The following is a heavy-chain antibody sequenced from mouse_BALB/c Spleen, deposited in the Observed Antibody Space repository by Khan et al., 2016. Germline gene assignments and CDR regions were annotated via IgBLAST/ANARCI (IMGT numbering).Heavy chain of an antibody. V-gene: IGHV9-3-1*01. J-gene: IGHJ4*01. D-gene: IGHD2-3*01. CDR2: INTYTGEP. CDR3: ASIYDGYYVGLYYAMNY. Sequence: QIQLVQSGPELKKPGETVKISCKASGYTFTNYGMNWVKQAPGKGLKWMGWINTYTGEPTYADDFKGRFAFSLETSASTAYLQINNLKNEDTATYFCASIYDGYYVGLYYAMNYWSQGTSVTVSS. CDR1: GYTFTNYG.